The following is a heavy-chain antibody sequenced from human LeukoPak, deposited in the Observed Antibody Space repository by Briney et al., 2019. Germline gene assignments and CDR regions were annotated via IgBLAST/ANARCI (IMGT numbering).Heavy chain of an antibody. V-gene: IGHV3-23*01. CDR1: GFTFSSYA. CDR3: AKDGRIPGFRASPGY. CDR2: ISGGGGST. J-gene: IGHJ4*02. Sequence: GGSLRLSCAASGFTFSSYAMNWVRQAPGRRLEWVSAISGGGGSTYYADSVKGRFTISRDNSKNTLYLQMNSLRAEDTATYYCAKDGRIPGFRASPGYWGQGTLVTVSS. D-gene: IGHD3-10*01.